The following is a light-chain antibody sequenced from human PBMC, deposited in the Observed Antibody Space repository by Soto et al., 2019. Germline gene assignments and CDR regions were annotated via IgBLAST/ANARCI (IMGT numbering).Light chain of an antibody. CDR3: SSYTSSSTRM. J-gene: IGLJ3*02. CDR2: EVS. CDR1: SSDVGGYNY. V-gene: IGLV2-14*01. Sequence: QPASVSGSPGQSITISCTGTSSDVGGYNYVSWYQQHPGKAPKLMIYEVSNRPSGVSNRFSGSKSGNTASLTISGLQAEDEADYYCSSYTSSSTRMFGGGTKVTVL.